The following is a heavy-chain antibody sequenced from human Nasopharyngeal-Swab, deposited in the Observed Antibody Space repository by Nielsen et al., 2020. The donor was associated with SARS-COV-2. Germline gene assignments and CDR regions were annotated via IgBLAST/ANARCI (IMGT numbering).Heavy chain of an antibody. J-gene: IGHJ4*02. CDR1: GFTFSSYG. V-gene: IGHV3-30*03. CDR2: ISYDGSNK. Sequence: GEPLKISCAASGFTFSSYGMHWVRQAPGKGLEWVALISYDGSNKYYADSVKGRFTISRDNSKNTLYPQMNSLRAEDTAGYYCARDPDIAAALYFDYWGQGTLGTVSS. D-gene: IGHD6-13*01. CDR3: ARDPDIAAALYFDY.